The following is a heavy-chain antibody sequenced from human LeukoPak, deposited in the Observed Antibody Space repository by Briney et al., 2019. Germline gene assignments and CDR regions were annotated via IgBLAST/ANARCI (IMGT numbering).Heavy chain of an antibody. V-gene: IGHV3-53*01. CDR3: AKVRGYSYGLEEF. Sequence: SGGSLRLSCAASGFTVSSNYMSWVRQAPGKGLEWVSVIYSGGSTYYADSVKGRFTISRDNSKNTLYLQMNGLRVGDTAIYYCAKVRGYSYGLEEFWGQGTRVTVSS. J-gene: IGHJ4*02. D-gene: IGHD5-18*01. CDR1: GFTVSSNY. CDR2: IYSGGST.